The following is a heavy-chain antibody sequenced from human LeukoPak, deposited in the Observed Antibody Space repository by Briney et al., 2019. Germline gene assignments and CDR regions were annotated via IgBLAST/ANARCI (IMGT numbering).Heavy chain of an antibody. CDR3: ARGAVAGYLNAPLDY. Sequence: TSETLSLTCTVSGGSISTYYWTWIRQPPGKGLEWIGYIYYSGSTNCNPSLKSRVTTSVDTSKNQFSLKLTSVTAADTAVYYCARGAVAGYLNAPLDYWGQGTLVTVSS. CDR1: GGSISTYY. CDR2: IYYSGST. V-gene: IGHV4-59*01. D-gene: IGHD6-13*01. J-gene: IGHJ4*02.